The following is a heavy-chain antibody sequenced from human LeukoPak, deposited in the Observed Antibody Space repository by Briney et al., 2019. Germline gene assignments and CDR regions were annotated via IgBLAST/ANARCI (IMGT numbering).Heavy chain of an antibody. D-gene: IGHD4-17*01. CDR1: GFTFSGSA. J-gene: IGHJ3*02. V-gene: IGHV3-30*04. CDR3: AALYGDYGAFDI. CDR2: ISYDGSNK. Sequence: PGGSLRLSCAASGFTFSGSAMHWVRQAPGKGLEWVAVISYDGSNKYYADSVKGRFTISRDNSKNTLYLQMNSLRAEDTAVYYCAALYGDYGAFDIWGQGTMVTVSS.